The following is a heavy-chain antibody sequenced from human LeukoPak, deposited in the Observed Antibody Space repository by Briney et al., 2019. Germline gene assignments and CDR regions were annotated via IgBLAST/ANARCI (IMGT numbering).Heavy chain of an antibody. CDR2: INHSGST. D-gene: IGHD1-1*01. Sequence: SETLSLTCAAYGGSFSGYYWSWIRQPPGKGLEWIGEINHSGSTNYNPSLKSRVTISVDTSKNQFSLKLSSVTAADTAVYYCARVNWNYYYGMDVWGQGTTVTVSS. CDR3: ARVNWNYYYGMDV. J-gene: IGHJ6*02. CDR1: GGSFSGYY. V-gene: IGHV4-34*01.